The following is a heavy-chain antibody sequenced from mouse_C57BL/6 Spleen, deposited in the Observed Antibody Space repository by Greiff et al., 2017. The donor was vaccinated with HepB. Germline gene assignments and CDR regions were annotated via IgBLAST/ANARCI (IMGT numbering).Heavy chain of an antibody. CDR1: GYTFTSYW. V-gene: IGHV1-64*01. CDR2: IHPNSGST. Sequence: VQLQQPGAELVKPGASVKLSCKASGYTFTSYWMHWVKQRPGQGLEWIGMIHPNSGSTNYNEKFKSKATLTVDKSSSTAYIQLSSLTSEDSAVYYCARDYYGSSYRTFDYWGQGTTLTVSS. CDR3: ARDYYGSSYRTFDY. D-gene: IGHD1-1*01. J-gene: IGHJ2*01.